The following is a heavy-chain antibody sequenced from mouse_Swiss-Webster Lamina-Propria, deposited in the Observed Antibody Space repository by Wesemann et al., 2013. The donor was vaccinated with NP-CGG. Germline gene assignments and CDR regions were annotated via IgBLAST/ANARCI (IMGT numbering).Heavy chain of an antibody. CDR1: GYTFTDYA. CDR3: ARGYAYRGYFDY. V-gene: IGHV1S137*01. CDR2: ISTYYGEA. D-gene: IGHD2-2*01. J-gene: IGHJ2*01. Sequence: QVQLQQSGAELVRPGVSVKISCKGSGYTFTDYAMHWVKQSHAKSLEWIGVISTYYGEASYNQKFKGKATMTVDKSSSTAYMELARLTSEDSAIYYCARGYAYRGYFDYWGQGTTLTVSS.